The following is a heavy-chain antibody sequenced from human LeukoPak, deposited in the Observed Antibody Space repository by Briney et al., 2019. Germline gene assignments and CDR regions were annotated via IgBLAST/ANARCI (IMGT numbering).Heavy chain of an antibody. CDR2: INPNRGGT. CDR1: GYTFTGYD. D-gene: IGHD2-2*02. Sequence: ASVKVSCKASGYTFTGYDMHCVRHAPGQGLEWMGWINPNRGGTNYAQKFQGRGTMTRDTSISTACMELSRLRSDDTAVYYCATAPAMTGYWSSTSCYTAYSAYWGQGTLVTVSS. J-gene: IGHJ4*02. V-gene: IGHV1-2*02. CDR3: ATAPAMTGYWSSTSCYTAYSAY.